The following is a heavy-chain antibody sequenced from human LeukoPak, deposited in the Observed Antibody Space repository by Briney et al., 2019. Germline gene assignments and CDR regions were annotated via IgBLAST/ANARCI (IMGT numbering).Heavy chain of an antibody. J-gene: IGHJ4*02. V-gene: IGHV5-51*01. D-gene: IGHD4-17*01. Sequence: GESLKISRKGSGYSFTSYWIGWVRQMPGKGLEWMGIIYPGDSDTRYSPSFQGQVTISADKSISTAYLQWSSLKASDTAMYYCARHGVLTTVTPYYFDYWGQGTLVTVSS. CDR2: IYPGDSDT. CDR3: ARHGVLTTVTPYYFDY. CDR1: GYSFTSYW.